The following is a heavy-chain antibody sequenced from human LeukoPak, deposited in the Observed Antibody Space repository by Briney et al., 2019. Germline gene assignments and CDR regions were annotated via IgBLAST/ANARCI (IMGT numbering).Heavy chain of an antibody. CDR2: INHRGIT. CDR1: GGTFSGYH. Sequence: SETLSLTCAVSGGTFSGYHWTWLRQPPGKGLEWIGEINHRGITKYNPSLESRVTVSVDTSKNQFSLRLSSVTAADTAVYFCARMVHDSSGYPGYYYYYMDVWGKGTTVTVSS. D-gene: IGHD3-22*01. V-gene: IGHV4-34*08. CDR3: ARMVHDSSGYPGYYYYYMDV. J-gene: IGHJ6*03.